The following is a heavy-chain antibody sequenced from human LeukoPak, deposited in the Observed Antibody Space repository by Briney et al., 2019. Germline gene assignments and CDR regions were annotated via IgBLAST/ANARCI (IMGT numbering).Heavy chain of an antibody. CDR3: AGGNYYDSSEFDY. Sequence: PGGSLRLSCAASGFTFSSYSMNWVRQAPGKGLEWVSYISSSSSTIYYADSVKGRFTISRDNSKNTLYLQMNSLRAEDTAVYYCAGGNYYDSSEFDYWGQGTLVTVSS. CDR2: ISSSSSTI. D-gene: IGHD3-22*01. CDR1: GFTFSSYS. J-gene: IGHJ4*02. V-gene: IGHV3-48*01.